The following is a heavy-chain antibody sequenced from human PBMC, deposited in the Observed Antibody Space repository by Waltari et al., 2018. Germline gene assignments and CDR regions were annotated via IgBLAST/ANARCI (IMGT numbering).Heavy chain of an antibody. CDR1: GFTFSSYW. CDR2: IKQDGGEK. V-gene: IGHV3-7*01. Sequence: EVQLVASGGGLVQPGGSLRLSCAASGFTFSSYWMSWVRQAPGEGVEGVANIKQDGGEKYYVDSVKGRFTMSRDNAKNSLYLQMNSLRAEDTAVYYWAGYSGSLDAFDIWGQGTMVTVSS. D-gene: IGHD1-26*01. J-gene: IGHJ3*02. CDR3: AGYSGSLDAFDI.